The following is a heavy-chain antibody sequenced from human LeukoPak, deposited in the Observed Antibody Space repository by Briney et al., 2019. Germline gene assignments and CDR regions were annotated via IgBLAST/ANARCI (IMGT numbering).Heavy chain of an antibody. CDR2: ITSTGGNT. D-gene: IGHD3-9*01. Sequence: LAGGSLRLSCSASGFTFSSYTVHWVRQAPGKGLEFVSAITSTGGNTYYADSVTGRFTLSRDNSKNTLYLQMSSLRAEDTAVYYCVIVRGYFDSSGTDYWGQGTLATVSS. V-gene: IGHV3-64D*06. CDR1: GFTFSSYT. CDR3: VIVRGYFDSSGTDY. J-gene: IGHJ4*02.